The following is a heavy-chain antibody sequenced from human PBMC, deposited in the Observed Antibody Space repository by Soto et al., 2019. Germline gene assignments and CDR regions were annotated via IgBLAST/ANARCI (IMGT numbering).Heavy chain of an antibody. CDR3: ARMGYCSSTSCYVPIDS. D-gene: IGHD2-2*01. J-gene: IGHJ4*02. Sequence: TSETLSLTCAVYGGSFSGYSWSWIRQPPGKGLEWIGEINHSGSTNYNPSLKSRVTISEDTSKNQFSLKLSSVTAADTAVYYCARMGYCSSTSCYVPIDSWGQGTRVTVSS. V-gene: IGHV4-34*01. CDR1: GGSFSGYS. CDR2: INHSGST.